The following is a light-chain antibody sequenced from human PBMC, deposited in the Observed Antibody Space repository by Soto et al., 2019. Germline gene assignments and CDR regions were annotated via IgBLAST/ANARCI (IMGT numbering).Light chain of an antibody. J-gene: IGKJ5*01. Sequence: EIVMTQSPATLSVSPGERATLSCRSSQSVSSNLAWYQQKPGQAPRLLIYGASTRATGIPARFSGSGSGTEFTLTISSLLSEDFAVYYCQQYNNWPPPITFGQGTRRDIK. CDR1: QSVSSN. V-gene: IGKV3-15*01. CDR2: GAS. CDR3: QQYNNWPPPIT.